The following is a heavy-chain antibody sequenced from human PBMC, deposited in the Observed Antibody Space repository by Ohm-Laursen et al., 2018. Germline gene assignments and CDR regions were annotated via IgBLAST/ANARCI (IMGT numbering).Heavy chain of an antibody. Sequence: ASVKVSCKASGSTFTGYHMHWVRQAPGQGLEWMGWINPDSGGTNYAQKFQGRVTMTRDTSISTAYMEVSRLRSDDTAVYYCARSRYKWNYGYFDYWGQGTLVIVSS. CDR3: ARSRYKWNYGYFDY. J-gene: IGHJ4*02. V-gene: IGHV1-2*02. CDR1: GSTFTGYH. D-gene: IGHD1-7*01. CDR2: INPDSGGT.